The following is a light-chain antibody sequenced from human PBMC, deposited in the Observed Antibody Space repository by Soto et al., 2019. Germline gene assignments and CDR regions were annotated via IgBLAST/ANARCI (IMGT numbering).Light chain of an antibody. CDR3: QQYGNSPT. CDR1: QRVSSSH. V-gene: IGKV3-20*01. J-gene: IGKJ1*01. Sequence: EIVFTQSPGTLSLSPGERATLSCRASQRVSSSHLAWYQQRPGQAPRLLMFGASSTATGIPDRFSGSWSGTDFTLTISRLEPEDFAVYYCQQYGNSPTFGQGTKVDI. CDR2: GAS.